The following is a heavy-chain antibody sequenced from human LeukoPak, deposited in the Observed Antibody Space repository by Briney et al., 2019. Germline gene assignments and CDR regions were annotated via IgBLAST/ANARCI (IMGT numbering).Heavy chain of an antibody. J-gene: IGHJ6*02. V-gene: IGHV4-59*01. D-gene: IGHD5-18*01. CDR3: ARDLGYSYGPLNYYYYGMDV. CDR1: GDSISSYY. Sequence: SETLSLTCTVSGDSISSYYWSWIRQPPGKGLEWIGYIYYSGSTNYNPSLKSRVTISVDTSKNQFSLKLSSVTAADTAVYYCARDLGYSYGPLNYYYYGMDVWGQGTTVTVSS. CDR2: IYYSGST.